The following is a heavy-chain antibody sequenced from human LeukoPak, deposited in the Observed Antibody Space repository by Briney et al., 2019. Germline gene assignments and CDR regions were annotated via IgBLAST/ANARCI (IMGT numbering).Heavy chain of an antibody. CDR2: ISGSGGST. V-gene: IGHV3-23*01. CDR3: AKDRGEQLVPTGLFDY. Sequence: GGSLRLSCGASGFTFIRYAMSWVRRAPGKGLEWVSAISGSGGSTYYADSVKGRFTISRDNSKNTLYLQMNSLRAEDTAVYYCAKDRGEQLVPTGLFDYWGQGTLVTVSS. CDR1: GFTFIRYA. J-gene: IGHJ4*02. D-gene: IGHD6-13*01.